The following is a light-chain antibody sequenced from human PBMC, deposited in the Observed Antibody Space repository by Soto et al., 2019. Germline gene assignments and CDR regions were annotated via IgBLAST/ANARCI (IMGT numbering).Light chain of an antibody. J-gene: IGKJ3*01. V-gene: IGKV3-11*02. CDR2: DAS. CDR1: QSVRSF. Sequence: EIVLTQSPATLSLSPGESATLSCRASQSVRSFLAWYQQKPGLPPRLLIYDASKRATGIPARFTGSGSGRDFTLTISRLEPEDFAVYYCQQRSQWHPEGTFGPGTKVDIK. CDR3: QQRSQWHPEGT.